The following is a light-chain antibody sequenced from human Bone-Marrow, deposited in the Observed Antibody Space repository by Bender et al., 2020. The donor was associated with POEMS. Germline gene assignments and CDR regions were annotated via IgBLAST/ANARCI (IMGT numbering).Light chain of an antibody. J-gene: IGLJ3*02. CDR3: YTAADSNLV. V-gene: IGLV3-21*02. Sequence: SFVLTQPPSVSVAPGQTARVQCEGIIGRKSVHWYQQKPGQAPVLVIFDDRDRPSGIPERFSGSSSGTTVTLTISGAQVEDEGDYYCYTAADSNLVFGGGTKLTVL. CDR2: DDR. CDR1: IIGRKS.